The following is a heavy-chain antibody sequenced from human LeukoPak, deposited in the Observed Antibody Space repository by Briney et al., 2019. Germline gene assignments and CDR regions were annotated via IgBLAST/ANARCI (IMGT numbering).Heavy chain of an antibody. CDR3: ARGGGWLQYNWFDP. V-gene: IGHV4-59*01. D-gene: IGHD5-24*01. Sequence: SETLSLTCTVSGGSISSYYWSWIRQPPGKGLEWIGYIYYSGSTNYNPSLKSQVTISVDTSKNQFSLKLSSVTAADTAVYYCARGGGWLQYNWFDPWGQGTLVTVSS. CDR2: IYYSGST. CDR1: GGSISSYY. J-gene: IGHJ5*02.